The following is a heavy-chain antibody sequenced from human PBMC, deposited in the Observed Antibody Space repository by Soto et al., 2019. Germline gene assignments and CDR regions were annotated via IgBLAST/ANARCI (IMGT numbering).Heavy chain of an antibody. J-gene: IGHJ4*02. Sequence: EVQLVESGGGLVQPGWSLRLSCAASGFTFSDHYLDWVRQSPGKGLEWVGRSRNKANRYTTDYAASVKGRFTISRDDSKNSLDLQMNSLKTEDTAVYYCARVRAVAGTGYFDYWGQGTLVTVSS. CDR2: SRNKANRYTT. D-gene: IGHD6-19*01. CDR3: ARVRAVAGTGYFDY. CDR1: GFTFSDHY. V-gene: IGHV3-72*01.